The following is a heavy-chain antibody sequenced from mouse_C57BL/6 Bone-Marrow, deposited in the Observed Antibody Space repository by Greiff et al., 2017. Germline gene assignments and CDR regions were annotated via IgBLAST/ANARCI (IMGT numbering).Heavy chain of an antibody. V-gene: IGHV1-55*01. CDR2: IYPGSGST. J-gene: IGHJ4*01. Sequence: QVQLQQSGAELVKPGASVKMSCKASGYTFTSYWITWVKQRPGQGLEWIGDIYPGSGSTNYNEKFKSKATLTGDTSSSTAYMQLSSLRSEDSAVYYCGRREQLRVTYSYAVDYWGQGTSVTVSS. D-gene: IGHD3-2*02. CDR3: GRREQLRVTYSYAVDY. CDR1: GYTFTSYW.